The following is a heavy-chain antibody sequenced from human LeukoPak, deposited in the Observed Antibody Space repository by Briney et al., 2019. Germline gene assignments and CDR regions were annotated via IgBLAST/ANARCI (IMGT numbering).Heavy chain of an antibody. CDR1: GGSISSSSYY. Sequence: PSETLSLTCTVSGGSISSSSYYWGWIRQPPGKGLEWIGSIYYSGSTYYNPSLKSRVTISVDTSKNQFSLKLSSVTAADTAVYYCARVKRGWLQLRGYFDYWGQGTLVTVSS. J-gene: IGHJ4*02. CDR2: IYYSGST. D-gene: IGHD5-24*01. V-gene: IGHV4-39*07. CDR3: ARVKRGWLQLRGYFDY.